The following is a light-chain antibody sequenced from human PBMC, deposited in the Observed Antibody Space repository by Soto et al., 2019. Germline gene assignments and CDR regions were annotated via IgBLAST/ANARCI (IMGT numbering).Light chain of an antibody. CDR3: VLYMGSGTVV. CDR2: STN. Sequence: QTVVTQEPSFSVSPGGTVTLTCGLSSGSVSTSNYPSWYQQTPGQAPRTLIYSTNTRSSGVPDRFPGSILGNKAALTITGAQADDESDYYCVLYMGSGTVVFGGGTKLTVL. J-gene: IGLJ2*01. V-gene: IGLV8-61*01. CDR1: SGSVSTSNY.